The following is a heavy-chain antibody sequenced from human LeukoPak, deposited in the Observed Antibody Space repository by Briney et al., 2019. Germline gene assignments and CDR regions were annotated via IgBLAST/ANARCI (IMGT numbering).Heavy chain of an antibody. CDR3: AKDGSYDILTGYYLADY. V-gene: IGHV3-23*01. J-gene: IGHJ4*02. D-gene: IGHD3-9*01. Sequence: GRSLRLSCAASGFTLSSYAMSWVRQAPGKGLERVSAISGSGGGTYYADSVKGRFTISRDNSKNTLYLQMNSLRAEDTAVYYCAKDGSYDILTGYYLADYWGQGTLVTVSS. CDR1: GFTLSSYA. CDR2: ISGSGGGT.